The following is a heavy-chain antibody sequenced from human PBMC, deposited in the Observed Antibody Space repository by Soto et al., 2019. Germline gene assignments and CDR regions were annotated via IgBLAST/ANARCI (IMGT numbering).Heavy chain of an antibody. CDR1: GFTFSTYT. CDR2: ISSGSSYI. J-gene: IGHJ5*01. D-gene: IGHD3-10*01. Sequence: SLRLSCAASGFTFSTYTMNWVRQAPGKGLEWISSISSGSSYIYYAGSVKGRFTISRDNAKNSQFLQMNSLRADDTAVYYCARDILSGGAYPDSWGQGTKVTVSS. CDR3: ARDILSGGAYPDS. V-gene: IGHV3-21*01.